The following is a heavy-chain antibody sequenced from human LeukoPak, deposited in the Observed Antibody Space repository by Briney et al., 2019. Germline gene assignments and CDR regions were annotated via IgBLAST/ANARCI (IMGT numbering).Heavy chain of an antibody. J-gene: IGHJ6*04. CDR3: ARYCSSTSCELSYYYGMDV. CDR1: GGSVSSGSYY. Sequence: SETLSLTCTVSGGSVSSGSYYWSWIRQPPGKGLEWIGYIYYSGSTNYNPSLKSRVTISVDTSKNQFSLKLSSATAADTAVYYCARYCSSTSCELSYYYGMDVWGKGTTVTVSS. D-gene: IGHD2-2*01. CDR2: IYYSGST. V-gene: IGHV4-61*01.